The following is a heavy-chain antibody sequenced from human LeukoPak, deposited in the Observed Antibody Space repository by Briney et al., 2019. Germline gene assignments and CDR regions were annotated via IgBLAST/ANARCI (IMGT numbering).Heavy chain of an antibody. V-gene: IGHV3-7*01. Sequence: GGSLRLSCAASGFTFSYWMSWVRQAPGKGLEWVANIKQDGSEKYYVDSVKGRFTISRDNAKNSLYLQKNSLRAEDTAVYYCARDPYCSSTSCYPTWGQGTLVTVSS. CDR1: GFTFSYW. CDR3: ARDPYCSSTSCYPT. J-gene: IGHJ4*02. CDR2: IKQDGSEK. D-gene: IGHD2-2*01.